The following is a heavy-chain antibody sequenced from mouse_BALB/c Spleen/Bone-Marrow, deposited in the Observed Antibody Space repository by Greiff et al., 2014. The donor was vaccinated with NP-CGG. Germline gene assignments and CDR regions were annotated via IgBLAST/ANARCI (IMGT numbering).Heavy chain of an antibody. CDR1: GFSLTSYG. V-gene: IGHV2-5-1*01. CDR2: IWRGGST. CDR3: AKNGGNYRAMDY. J-gene: IGHJ4*01. Sequence: VQLQQSGPSLVQPSQSLSITCTVSGFSLTSYGVHWVRQSPGKGLEWLGGIWRGGSTDYNAAFMSRLSITKDNSKSQVFFKMNSLQADDTAIYYCAKNGGNYRAMDYWGQGTSVTVSA. D-gene: IGHD2-1*01.